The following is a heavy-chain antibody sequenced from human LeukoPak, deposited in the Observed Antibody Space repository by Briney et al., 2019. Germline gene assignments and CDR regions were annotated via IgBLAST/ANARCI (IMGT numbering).Heavy chain of an antibody. CDR1: GGSISSGGYY. J-gene: IGHJ5*02. CDR3: VRVGDCTSVACHDTRFDP. CDR2: IYHSGNT. V-gene: IGHV4-31*03. D-gene: IGHD2-2*01. Sequence: KASQTLSLTCTVSGGSISSGGYYWSWIRQLPGKGLEWIGYIYHSGNTVYKPSLRSRVTMSVDTSKNQFSLKLSSVTAADTGVYYCVRVGDCTSVACHDTRFDPWGQGTLVTVSS.